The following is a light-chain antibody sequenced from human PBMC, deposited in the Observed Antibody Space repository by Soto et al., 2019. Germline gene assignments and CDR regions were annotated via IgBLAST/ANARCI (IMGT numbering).Light chain of an antibody. CDR1: SSDVGGYNY. Sequence: QSALTQPASVSGSPGQSITISCTGTSSDVGGYNYVSWYQQHPGKAPKLMIYDVNYRPSGVSNRFSGSNSGNTASLTISGLQAEDEADYYCSSYTSSSTLVVFGGGTKLTVL. CDR3: SSYTSSSTLVV. V-gene: IGLV2-14*01. J-gene: IGLJ2*01. CDR2: DVN.